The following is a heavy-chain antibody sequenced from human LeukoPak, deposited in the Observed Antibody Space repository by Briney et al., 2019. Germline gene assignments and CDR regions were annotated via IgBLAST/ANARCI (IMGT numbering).Heavy chain of an antibody. J-gene: IGHJ4*02. CDR2: ISGSGGST. V-gene: IGHV3-23*01. D-gene: IGHD3-22*01. CDR3: AKDNDYYDSSGYYLGGQFDY. CDR1: GFTFSSYA. Sequence: GGSLRLSCAASGFTFSSYAMSWVRQAPGKGLEWVSAISGSGGSTYYADSVKGRFTISRDNSKNTLYLQTNSLRAEDTAVYYCAKDNDYYDSSGYYLGGQFDYWGQGTLVTVSS.